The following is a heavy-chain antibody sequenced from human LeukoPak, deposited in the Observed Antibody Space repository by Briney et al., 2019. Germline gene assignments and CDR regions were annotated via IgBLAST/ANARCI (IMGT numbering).Heavy chain of an antibody. V-gene: IGHV4-39*01. D-gene: IGHD3-22*01. CDR1: GGSISSGSYY. Sequence: SETLSLTCTVSGGSISSGSYYWGWIRQPPGKGLEWIGSIYYSGSTYYNPSLKSRVTISVDTSKNQFSLKLSSVTAADTAVYYCARVYYYDSSGYSCFDYWGQGTLVTVSS. CDR3: ARVYYYDSSGYSCFDY. J-gene: IGHJ4*02. CDR2: IYYSGST.